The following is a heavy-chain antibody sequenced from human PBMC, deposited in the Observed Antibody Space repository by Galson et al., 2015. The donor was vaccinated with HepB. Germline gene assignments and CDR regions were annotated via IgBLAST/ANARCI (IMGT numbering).Heavy chain of an antibody. V-gene: IGHV1-46*01. CDR3: ARTYYYDTRGYYNRYFDS. Sequence: VKVSCKASGYTFTNYYIHWVRQAPGQGLEWMGIIHPSGGNTNYAQKFQGRVTMTRDTSTSTVYMELSSLRSEDTAVYYCARTYYYDTRGYYNRYFDSWGQGTLVTVSS. CDR2: IHPSGGNT. CDR1: GYTFTNYY. D-gene: IGHD3-22*01. J-gene: IGHJ4*02.